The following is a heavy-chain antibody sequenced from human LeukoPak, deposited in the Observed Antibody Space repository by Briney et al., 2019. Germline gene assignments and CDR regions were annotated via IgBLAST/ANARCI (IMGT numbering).Heavy chain of an antibody. J-gene: IGHJ4*02. Sequence: PGGSLRLSCAASGFTFGDYEMNWVRQAPGKGLEWVANIKQDGSDQYYVDSVKGRFTISRDNAKNSLYLQMNSLRAEDTAVYYCARNIGTAQQLIYWGQGTLVTVSS. V-gene: IGHV3-7*01. CDR1: GFTFGDYE. CDR3: ARNIGTAQQLIY. CDR2: IKQDGSDQ. D-gene: IGHD6-13*01.